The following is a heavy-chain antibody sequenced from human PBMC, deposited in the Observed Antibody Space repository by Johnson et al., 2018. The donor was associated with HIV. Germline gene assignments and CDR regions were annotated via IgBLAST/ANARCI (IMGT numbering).Heavy chain of an antibody. Sequence: QVQLVESGGGLVQPGGSLRLSCAASGFTFSSYWMSWVRQAPGKGLEWVAVISYDGSNKYYADSVKGRFTISRDDSKNTLYLQMNSLKTEDTAVYYCATDVPSAPYYNAFDIWGQGTMVTVSS. V-gene: IGHV3-30*03. J-gene: IGHJ3*02. CDR3: ATDVPSAPYYNAFDI. CDR1: GFTFSSYW. D-gene: IGHD1-26*01. CDR2: ISYDGSNK.